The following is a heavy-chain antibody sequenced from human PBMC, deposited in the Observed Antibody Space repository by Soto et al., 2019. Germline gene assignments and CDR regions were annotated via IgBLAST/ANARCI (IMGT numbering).Heavy chain of an antibody. CDR2: ISGSGGST. Sequence: GGSLRLSCAASGFTFSSYAMSWVRQAPGKGLEWVSAISGSGGSTYYADSVKGRFTISRDNSKNTLYLQMKSLRAEDTAVYYGAKGRAYDDDAFDPWGQGTLVTVSS. CDR3: AKGRAYDDDAFDP. D-gene: IGHD2-21*01. V-gene: IGHV3-23*01. J-gene: IGHJ5*01. CDR1: GFTFSSYA.